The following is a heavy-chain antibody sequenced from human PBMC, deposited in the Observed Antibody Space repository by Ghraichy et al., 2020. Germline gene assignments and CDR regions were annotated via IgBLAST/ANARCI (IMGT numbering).Heavy chain of an antibody. CDR2: ISYDGSKE. D-gene: IGHD1-7*01. CDR3: APQEELVRLMTSGDY. CDR1: GFIFSTYG. V-gene: IGHV3-30*03. Sequence: GGSLRLSCAASGFIFSTYGMHWVRQAPGKGLEWVAIISYDGSKEYYADSVKGRFTISRDNFKNTLYLQMNSLKAQDTAVYHCAPQEELVRLMTSGDYWGQGTLVTVSS. J-gene: IGHJ4*02.